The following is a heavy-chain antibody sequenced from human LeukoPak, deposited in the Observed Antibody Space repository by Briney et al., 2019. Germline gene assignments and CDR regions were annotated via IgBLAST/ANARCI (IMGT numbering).Heavy chain of an antibody. Sequence: SGTLSLTCAVSGGSISSSNWWSWVRQPPGKGLEWIGEIYHSGSTNYNPSLKSRVTISVDKSKNQFSLKLSSVTAADTAVYYCASAAGDYRNYYYGMDVWGQGTTVTVSS. J-gene: IGHJ6*02. CDR3: ASAAGDYRNYYYGMDV. V-gene: IGHV4-4*02. CDR2: IYHSGST. CDR1: GGSISSSNW. D-gene: IGHD4-17*01.